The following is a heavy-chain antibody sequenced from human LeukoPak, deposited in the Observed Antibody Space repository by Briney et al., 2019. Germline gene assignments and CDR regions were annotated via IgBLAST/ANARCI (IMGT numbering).Heavy chain of an antibody. Sequence: PGGSLRLSCEASGFTFSDHAMSWVRQAPAKGLEWVSSINGNGGGSYYIDSVKGRFTVSRDNSENTLYLQMNSLRAEDTAVYYCAKEYCSNSICHSLDYWGQGTLVTVSS. CDR1: GFTFSDHA. J-gene: IGHJ4*02. CDR2: INGNGGGS. D-gene: IGHD2-8*01. V-gene: IGHV3-23*01. CDR3: AKEYCSNSICHSLDY.